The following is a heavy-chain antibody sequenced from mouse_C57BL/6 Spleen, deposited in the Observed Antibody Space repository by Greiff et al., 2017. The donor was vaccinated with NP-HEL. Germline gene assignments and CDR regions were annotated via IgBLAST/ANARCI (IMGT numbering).Heavy chain of an antibody. D-gene: IGHD2-5*01. J-gene: IGHJ2*01. Sequence: QVQLKQPGAELVKPGASVKLSCKASGYTFTSYWMQWVKQRPGQGLEWIGEIDPSDSYTNYNQKFKGKATLTVDTSSSTAYMQLSSLTSEDSAVYYCAMRSNYYFDYWGQGTTLTVSS. CDR2: IDPSDSYT. CDR1: GYTFTSYW. CDR3: AMRSNYYFDY. V-gene: IGHV1-50*01.